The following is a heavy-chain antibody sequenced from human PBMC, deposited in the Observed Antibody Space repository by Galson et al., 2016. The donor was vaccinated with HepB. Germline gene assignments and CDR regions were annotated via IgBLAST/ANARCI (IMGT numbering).Heavy chain of an antibody. CDR2: ITGSGGRS. Sequence: VSSITGSGGRSDFADSVKGRFTISRDNSKNILFLQMNNLGAEDTAVYYCAKGYNILTGLIYYWGRGTLVTVSS. J-gene: IGHJ4*02. D-gene: IGHD3-9*01. V-gene: IGHV3-23*01. CDR3: AKGYNILTGLIYY.